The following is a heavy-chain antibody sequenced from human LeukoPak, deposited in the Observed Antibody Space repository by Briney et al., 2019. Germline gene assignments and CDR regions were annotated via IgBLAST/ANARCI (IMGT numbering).Heavy chain of an antibody. D-gene: IGHD3-10*01. Sequence: GGSLRLYCEASGLTFDNYAMTWVRQAPGKGLEWVSAISRSGGSTFYADSVMGRFTISRDNSYNTLYLQMKSLRAGDTAVYFCAKELDGSGSSNNPEFSSFDHWGQGTLVTVSS. CDR3: AKELDGSGSSNNPEFSSFDH. CDR2: ISRSGGST. CDR1: GLTFDNYA. J-gene: IGHJ4*02. V-gene: IGHV3-23*01.